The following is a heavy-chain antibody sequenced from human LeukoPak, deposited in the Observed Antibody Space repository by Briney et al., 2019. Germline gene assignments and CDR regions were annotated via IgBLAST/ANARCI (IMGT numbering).Heavy chain of an antibody. CDR2: IYDSGST. CDR1: GYSIRSGYY. J-gene: IGHJ6*03. Sequence: SETLSLTCTVSGYSIRSGYYWGWIRQPPGKGLEWIGYIYDSGSTNYNPSLKSRVTISVDKSKKQFSLKLSSVTAADTAVYYCARAYYSNIYYYYYYMDVWGKGTTVTVSS. CDR3: ARAYYSNIYYYYYYMDV. V-gene: IGHV4-61*05. D-gene: IGHD4-11*01.